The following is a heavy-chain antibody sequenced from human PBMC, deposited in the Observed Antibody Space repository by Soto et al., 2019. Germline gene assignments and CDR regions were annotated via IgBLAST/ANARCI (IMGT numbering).Heavy chain of an antibody. Sequence: QLQLQESGSGLVKPSQTLSLTCAVSGGSISSGGYSWSWIRQPPGKGLEWIGYIYHSGSTYYNPSLQHQVIISVDRSTNQFSLKLSSVTAADTAVYYCARAGGLGAVAADYWGQGTLVTVSS. CDR1: GGSISSGGYS. D-gene: IGHD6-19*01. J-gene: IGHJ4*02. CDR2: IYHSGST. CDR3: ARAGGLGAVAADY. V-gene: IGHV4-30-2*01.